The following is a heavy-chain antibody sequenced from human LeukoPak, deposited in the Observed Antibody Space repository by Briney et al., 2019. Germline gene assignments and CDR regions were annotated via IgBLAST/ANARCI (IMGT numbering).Heavy chain of an antibody. CDR2: ISGSGGST. J-gene: IGHJ4*02. V-gene: IGHV3-23*01. CDR1: GFTFSSYA. CDR3: AKGREAYSGSYTPFDY. Sequence: GGSLRLSCAASGFTFSSYAMSWVRQAPGKGLEWVSAISGSGGSTYYADSVKGRLTISRDNSKNTLSLQMNRMRAEDTAVYYCAKGREAYSGSYTPFDYWGQGTLVTVSS. D-gene: IGHD1-26*01.